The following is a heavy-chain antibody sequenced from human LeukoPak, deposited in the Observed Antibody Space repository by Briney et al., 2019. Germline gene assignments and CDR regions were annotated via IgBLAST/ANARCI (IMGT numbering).Heavy chain of an antibody. CDR2: INPNSGGT. J-gene: IGHJ6*03. V-gene: IGHV1-2*02. D-gene: IGHD6-13*01. Sequence: GASVKVSCKASGYTFTGYYMHWVRQAPGQGLEWMGWINPNSGGTNYAQKLQGRVTMTTDTSTSTAYMELRSLRSDDTAVYYCARRSHQQLASLYYYYYMDVWGKGTTVTVSS. CDR1: GYTFTGYY. CDR3: ARRSHQQLASLYYYYYMDV.